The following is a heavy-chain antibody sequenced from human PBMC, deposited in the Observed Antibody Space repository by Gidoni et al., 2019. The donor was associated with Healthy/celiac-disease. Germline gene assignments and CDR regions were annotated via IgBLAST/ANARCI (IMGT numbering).Heavy chain of an antibody. CDR1: GFTFSNAW. Sequence: EVQLVESGGGLVTPGGSLRLSCAASGFTFSNAWMSWVRQAPGKGLEWVGRIKSKTDGGTTDYAAPVKGRFTISRDDSKNTLYLQMNSLKTEDTAVYYCTTVPYYYDPEGAFDIWGQGTMVTVSS. D-gene: IGHD3-22*01. CDR2: IKSKTDGGTT. V-gene: IGHV3-15*01. J-gene: IGHJ3*02. CDR3: TTVPYYYDPEGAFDI.